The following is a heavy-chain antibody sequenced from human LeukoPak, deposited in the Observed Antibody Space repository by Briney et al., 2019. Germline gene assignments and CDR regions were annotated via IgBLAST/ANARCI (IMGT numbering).Heavy chain of an antibody. J-gene: IGHJ4*02. Sequence: GGSLRLSCAASGFTFSDYYMSWIRQAPGKGLEWVSYISGSSSYTNYADSVKGRFTISRDNAKNSLYLQMNSLRAEDTAVYYCARDRGYYDSSYFDYWGQGTLVTVSS. CDR1: GFTFSDYY. D-gene: IGHD3-22*01. CDR3: ARDRGYYDSSYFDY. V-gene: IGHV3-11*05. CDR2: ISGSSSYT.